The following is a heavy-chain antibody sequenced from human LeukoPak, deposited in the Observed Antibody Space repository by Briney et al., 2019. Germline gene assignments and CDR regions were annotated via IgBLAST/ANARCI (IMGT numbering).Heavy chain of an antibody. CDR3: ARDPNGDYLDY. V-gene: IGHV4-4*02. CDR2: IYHSGST. CDR1: GGSISSSNW. Sequence: ASETLSLTCAVSGGSISSSNWWSWVRQPPGKGLEWIGEIYHSGSTNYNPSLKSRVTISVDTSKNQFSLKLSSVTAADTAVYYCARDPNGDYLDYWGQGTLVTVSS. D-gene: IGHD4-17*01. J-gene: IGHJ4*02.